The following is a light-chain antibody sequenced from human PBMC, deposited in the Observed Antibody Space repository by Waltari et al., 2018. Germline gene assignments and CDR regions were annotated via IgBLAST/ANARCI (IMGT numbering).Light chain of an antibody. CDR1: SLRSSY. J-gene: IGLJ3*02. Sequence: SSELTQDPAVSVALGQPVRITCQGTSLRSSYASWYQPQPGQAPVLVIYGRNNRPSGIRDRCSGSSSGNTGSLTSTGAQAEDEAEYYWNSRDSSGNHWVFGGGTKVSVL. V-gene: IGLV3-19*01. CDR3: NSRDSSGNHWV. CDR2: GRN.